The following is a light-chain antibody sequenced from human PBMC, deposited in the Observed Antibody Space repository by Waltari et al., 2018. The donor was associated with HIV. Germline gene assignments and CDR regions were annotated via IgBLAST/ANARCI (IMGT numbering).Light chain of an antibody. CDR2: RSD. J-gene: IGLJ2*01. CDR3: ASWDDSLNVVI. Sequence: QSVLTQPPSASGTPGQRVTISCSGSSSNIGSRPVNWYEQLAGSAPTLLIYRSDLRPAGVPDRFSGSKSATSASLAISGLQSEDEATYYCASWDDSLNVVIFGGGTELTVL. CDR1: SSNIGSRP. V-gene: IGLV1-44*01.